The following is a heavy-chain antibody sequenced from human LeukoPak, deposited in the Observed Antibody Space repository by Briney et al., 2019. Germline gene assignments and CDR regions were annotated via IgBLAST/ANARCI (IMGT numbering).Heavy chain of an antibody. D-gene: IGHD1-26*01. Sequence: GGSLRLSCAASGFTFSSYAMSWVRQAPGKGLEWVSAISGSGGSTYYADSVKGRFTISRDNSKNTLYLQMNSLRAGDTAVYYCAKALGELLLWIATDFDYWGQGTLVTVSS. J-gene: IGHJ4*02. CDR1: GFTFSSYA. CDR3: AKALGELLLWIATDFDY. CDR2: ISGSGGST. V-gene: IGHV3-23*01.